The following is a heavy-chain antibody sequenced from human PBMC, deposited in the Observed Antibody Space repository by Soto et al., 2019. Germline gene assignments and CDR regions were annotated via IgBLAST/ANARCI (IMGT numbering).Heavy chain of an antibody. Sequence: PGGSMRLCCAASGFTVSSNYMSWVRQAPGKGLEGVSVVYSDGTTYYADSVLGRFTISRANSKNTLYLQMNSLGAEDTAVYGCERDSCSGDRCYWTFDYWGQGTLVTVSS. D-gene: IGHD2-15*01. CDR3: ERDSCSGDRCYWTFDY. CDR1: GFTVSSNY. V-gene: IGHV3-53*05. CDR2: VYSDGTT. J-gene: IGHJ4*02.